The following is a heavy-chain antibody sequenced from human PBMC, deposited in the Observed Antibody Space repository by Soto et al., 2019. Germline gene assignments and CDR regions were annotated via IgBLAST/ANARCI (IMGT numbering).Heavy chain of an antibody. Sequence: QVQLVQSGAEVKKPGSSVKVSCKTSGDIFSGYSISWVRQAPGQGLEWMGGIIPIFGTTNYAQRFHGRVTITADKYTSTVYMELYSLKSEDTAVYYCDRDLGSGYDPGDYWGQGTLVTVSS. CDR2: IIPIFGTT. V-gene: IGHV1-69*14. CDR3: DRDLGSGYDPGDY. J-gene: IGHJ4*02. CDR1: GDIFSGYS. D-gene: IGHD5-12*01.